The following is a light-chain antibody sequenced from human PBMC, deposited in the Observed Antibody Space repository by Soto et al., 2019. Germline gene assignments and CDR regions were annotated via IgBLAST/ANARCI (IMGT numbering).Light chain of an antibody. J-gene: IGKJ5*01. CDR1: QTLLYNSNNKNY. V-gene: IGKV4-1*01. CDR3: QQYYHVPVT. Sequence: DIVMTQSPDSLCVSLGERATFSCKSSQTLLYNSNNKNYLAWFQQKPGQAPKLLIYWASTRNSGVPDRFSGSGSGTDFTLTISNLQAADVATYYCQQYYHVPVTFGQGTRLEI. CDR2: WAS.